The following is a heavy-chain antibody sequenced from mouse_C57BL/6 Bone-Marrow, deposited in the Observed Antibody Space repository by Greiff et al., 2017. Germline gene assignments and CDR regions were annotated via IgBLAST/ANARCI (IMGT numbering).Heavy chain of an antibody. V-gene: IGHV1-81*01. CDR2: IYPRSGNT. CDR3: ARSSEDWFAY. Sequence: QVHVKQSGAELARPGASVKLSCKASGYTFTSYGISWVKQRTGQGLEWIGEIYPRSGNTYYNEKFKGKATLTADKSSSTAYMELRSLTSEDSAVYFCARSSEDWFAYWGQGTLVTVSA. J-gene: IGHJ3*01. CDR1: GYTFTSYG.